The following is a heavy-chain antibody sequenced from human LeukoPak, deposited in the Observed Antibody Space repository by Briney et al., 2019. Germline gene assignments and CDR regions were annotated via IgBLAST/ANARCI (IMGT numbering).Heavy chain of an antibody. CDR1: GFTFSTYW. CDR3: VRDEKKRGGDY. J-gene: IGHJ4*02. V-gene: IGHV3-7*01. Sequence: GGSLRLSCAASGFTFSTYWMSWVRQSPGKGLEWVANMSPDGSGKYYADSVRGRFTISRDNAKNSFYLQMNSLRVEDTAVYYCVRDEKKRGGDYWGQRTLVTVST. D-gene: IGHD3-16*01. CDR2: MSPDGSGK.